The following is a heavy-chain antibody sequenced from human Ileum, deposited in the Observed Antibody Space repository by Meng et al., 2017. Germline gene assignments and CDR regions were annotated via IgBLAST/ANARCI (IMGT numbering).Heavy chain of an antibody. Sequence: QVQLGQSGPELKNPGASVKVSCKGSGYTFTNYGMNWVRQAPGQGLEWMGWINTNTGDPTYAQAFTGRFVFSLDTSVNTAYLQISSLKAEDTAIYYCAREPRRFDHWGQGTLVTVSS. V-gene: IGHV7-4-1*02. CDR2: INTNTGDP. CDR1: GYTFTNYG. CDR3: AREPRRFDH. J-gene: IGHJ4*02.